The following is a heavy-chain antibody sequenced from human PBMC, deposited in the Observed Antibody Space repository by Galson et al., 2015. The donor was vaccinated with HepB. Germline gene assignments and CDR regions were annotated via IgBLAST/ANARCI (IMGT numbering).Heavy chain of an antibody. V-gene: IGHV5-10-1*01. CDR3: ARGSAAHDY. J-gene: IGHJ4*02. D-gene: IGHD2-2*01. Sequence: QSGAEVKKPGESLRISCKGSGHSFTSYWINWVRQLPGRGLEWMGRIDPSDSYTNNSPSFQGHVTISADKSISTVYLQWSSLKASDTAIYYCARGSAAHDYWGQGTLVTVSS. CDR1: GHSFTSYW. CDR2: IDPSDSYT.